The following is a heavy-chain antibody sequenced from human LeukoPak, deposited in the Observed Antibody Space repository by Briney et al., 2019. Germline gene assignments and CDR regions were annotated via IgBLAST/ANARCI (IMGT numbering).Heavy chain of an antibody. CDR2: INPNSGGT. J-gene: IGHJ5*02. D-gene: IGHD6-6*01. V-gene: IGHV1-2*02. Sequence: ASVKVSCKASGYTFTGYYMHWVRQAPGQGLEWMGLINPNSGGTNYAQKFQGRVTMTRDTSISTAYMELSRLRSDDTAVYYCARDAGFEYSSPTNWFDPWGQGTLVTVSS. CDR1: GYTFTGYY. CDR3: ARDAGFEYSSPTNWFDP.